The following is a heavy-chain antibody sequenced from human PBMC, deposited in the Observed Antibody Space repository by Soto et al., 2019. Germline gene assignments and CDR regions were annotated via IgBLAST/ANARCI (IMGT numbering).Heavy chain of an antibody. V-gene: IGHV3-48*02. Sequence: PGGSLRLSCAASGFTFSSYSMNWVRQAPGKGLEWVSYISSSSSTIYYADSVKGRFTISRDNAKNSLYLQMNSLRDEDTVVYYCARSSDFWSGTFDYWGQGTLVTVSS. CDR3: ARSSDFWSGTFDY. D-gene: IGHD3-3*01. CDR1: GFTFSSYS. J-gene: IGHJ4*02. CDR2: ISSSSSTI.